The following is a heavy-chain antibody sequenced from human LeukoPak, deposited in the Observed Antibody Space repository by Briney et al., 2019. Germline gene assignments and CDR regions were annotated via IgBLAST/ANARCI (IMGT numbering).Heavy chain of an antibody. CDR2: INHSGST. J-gene: IGHJ4*02. CDR3: ARGRGHYGSGSYSY. CDR1: GGSISNYY. D-gene: IGHD3-10*01. Sequence: SETLSLTCTVSGGSISNYYWSWIRQPPGKGLEWIGEINHSGSTNYNPSLKSRVTISVDTSKNQFSLKLSSVTAADTAVYYCARGRGHYGSGSYSYWGQGTLVTVSS. V-gene: IGHV4-34*01.